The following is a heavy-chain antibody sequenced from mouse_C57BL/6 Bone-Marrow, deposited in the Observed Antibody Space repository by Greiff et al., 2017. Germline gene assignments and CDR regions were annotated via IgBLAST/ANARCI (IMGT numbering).Heavy chain of an antibody. V-gene: IGHV5-16*01. CDR3: ARVGSSYDWYFDV. Sequence: EVKLMESEGGLVQPGSSMKLSCTASGFTFSDYYMAWVRQVPEKGLEWVANINYDGSSTYYLDSLKSRFIFSRDNAKNILYLQMSSLKSEDTATYYCARVGSSYDWYFDVWGTGTTVTVSS. D-gene: IGHD1-1*01. J-gene: IGHJ1*03. CDR2: INYDGSST. CDR1: GFTFSDYY.